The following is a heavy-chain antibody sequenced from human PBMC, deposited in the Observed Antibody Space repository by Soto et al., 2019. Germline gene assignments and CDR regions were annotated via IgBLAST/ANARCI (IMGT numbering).Heavy chain of an antibody. CDR1: GFTFSDYH. V-gene: IGHV3-11*06. J-gene: IGHJ4*02. CDR3: ASLKTGTYYFDY. Sequence: GGSLRLSCAASGFTFSDYHMSWIRQAPGKGLEWVSYISSSSSYTNYADSVKGRFTISRDNAKNSLYLQMNSLRAEDTAVYYCASLKTGTYYFDYWGQGTLVTVSS. D-gene: IGHD1-1*01. CDR2: ISSSSSYT.